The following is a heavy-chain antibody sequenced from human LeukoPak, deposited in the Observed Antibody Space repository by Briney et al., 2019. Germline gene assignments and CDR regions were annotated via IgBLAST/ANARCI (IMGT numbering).Heavy chain of an antibody. CDR3: ARHIGYSAWNPDY. Sequence: GASLKISFKASGYRFTSYWIGWVRPMPGKGLEWMGIIYPYDSDTRYSPSFQGQVTIPAHKSISTAYLQWSNPKASDTAMYYCARHIGYSAWNPDYWGQGTLVTVSS. CDR2: IYPYDSDT. CDR1: GYRFTSYW. D-gene: IGHD5-12*01. J-gene: IGHJ4*02. V-gene: IGHV5-51*01.